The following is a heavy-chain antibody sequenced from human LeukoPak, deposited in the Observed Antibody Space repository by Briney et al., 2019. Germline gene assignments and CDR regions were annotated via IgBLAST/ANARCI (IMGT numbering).Heavy chain of an antibody. J-gene: IGHJ4*02. CDR3: ARRRVGATYYFDY. V-gene: IGHV4-38-2*02. CDR2: IYHSGST. Sequence: SETLSLTCTVSGYSISNGYYWGWIRQPPGKGLEWIGNIYHSGSTYYNPSLKSRVTISVDTSKNQFSLKLSSVTAADTAVYYCARRRVGATYYFDYWGQGTLVTVSS. CDR1: GYSISNGYY. D-gene: IGHD1-26*01.